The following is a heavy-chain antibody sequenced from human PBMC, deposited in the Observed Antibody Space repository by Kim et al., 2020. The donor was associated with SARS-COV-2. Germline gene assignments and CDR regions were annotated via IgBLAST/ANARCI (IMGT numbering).Heavy chain of an antibody. D-gene: IGHD2-2*01. V-gene: IGHV3-23*01. J-gene: IGHJ4*02. CDR1: GFTFSSYA. CDR3: AKDLHCSSTSCLRGGSSLDY. CDR2: ISGGGGST. Sequence: GGSLRLSCAASGFTFSSYAMTWVRQAPGKGLEWVSAISGGGGSTYYADSVKGRFTISRDNSKNTLYLQMNSLRAEDTAVYYCAKDLHCSSTSCLRGGSSLDYWGQGTLVTVSS.